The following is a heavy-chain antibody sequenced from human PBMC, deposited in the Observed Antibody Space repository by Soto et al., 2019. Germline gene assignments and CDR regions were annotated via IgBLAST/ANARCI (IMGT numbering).Heavy chain of an antibody. CDR1: GFTVSSNY. V-gene: IGHV3-53*02. D-gene: IGHD1-26*01. CDR2: IYSGGST. CDR3: ARDLGGSDYDY. J-gene: IGHJ4*02. Sequence: EVQLVETGGGLIQPGGSLRLSCAASGFTVSSNYMSWVRQAPGKGLEWVSVIYSGGSTYYADSVKGRFTISRDNSKNTRYLQMNSLRAEETAVYYCARDLGGSDYDYWGQGTLVTVSS.